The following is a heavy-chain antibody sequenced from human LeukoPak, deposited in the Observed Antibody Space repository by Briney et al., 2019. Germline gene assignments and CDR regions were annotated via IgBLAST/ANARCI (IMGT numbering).Heavy chain of an antibody. CDR3: ARDPDGDYPDY. V-gene: IGHV4-61*02. D-gene: IGHD4-17*01. Sequence: PSETLSLTCTVSGGSISSGSYYWSWIRQPAGKGLEWIGRIYTSGSTNYNPSLKSRVTISVDTSKNQFSLKLSSVTAADTAVYYCARDPDGDYPDYWGKGTLVTVSS. J-gene: IGHJ4*02. CDR1: GGSISSGSYY. CDR2: IYTSGST.